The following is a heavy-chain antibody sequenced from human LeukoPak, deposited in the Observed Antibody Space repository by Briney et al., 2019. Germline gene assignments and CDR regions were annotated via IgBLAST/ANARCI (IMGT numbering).Heavy chain of an antibody. D-gene: IGHD2-2*01. J-gene: IGHJ4*02. CDR3: ARGDCSATSCSLDY. Sequence: GGSLRLSCSASGFTFSSYSMNWVRQAPGQGLEWVSSINSGSDFIYYADSVKGRFTISRDNSKNTLYLQVNSLRAEDTALYYCARGDCSATSCSLDYWGQGTLVTVSS. CDR2: INSGSDFI. V-gene: IGHV3-21*01. CDR1: GFTFSSYS.